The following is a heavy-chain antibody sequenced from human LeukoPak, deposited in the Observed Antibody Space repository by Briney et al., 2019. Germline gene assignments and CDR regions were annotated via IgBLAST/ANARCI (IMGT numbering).Heavy chain of an antibody. D-gene: IGHD4/OR15-4a*01. V-gene: IGHV3-53*01. J-gene: IGHJ4*02. CDR1: GFTVSSNS. Sequence: GGSLRLSCTVSGFTVSSNSMSWVRQAPGKGLEWVSFIYSDNTHYSDSVKGRFTISRDNSKNTLYLQMNSLIAEDTAVYYCARRAGAYSHSYDYWGQGTLVTVSS. CDR2: IYSDNT. CDR3: ARRAGAYSHSYDY.